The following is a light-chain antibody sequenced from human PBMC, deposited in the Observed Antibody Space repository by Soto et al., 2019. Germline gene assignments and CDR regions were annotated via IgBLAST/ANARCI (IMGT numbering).Light chain of an antibody. V-gene: IGKV3-20*01. CDR2: GAS. Sequence: EIVLTQSPGTLSLSPGERATLSCRASQSFSSRYLAWYQQKPGQAPRLLIYGASNRATGIPNRFSGSGSGTDFTLTSSKLEPEDFAVYYCQQYGSSYTFGQGTKLDIK. CDR1: QSFSSRY. J-gene: IGKJ2*01. CDR3: QQYGSSYT.